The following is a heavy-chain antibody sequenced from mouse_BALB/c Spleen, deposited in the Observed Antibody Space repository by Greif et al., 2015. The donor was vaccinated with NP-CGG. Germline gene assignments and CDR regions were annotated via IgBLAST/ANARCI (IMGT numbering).Heavy chain of an antibody. CDR3: ARRGDGYWYFDV. Sequence: EVMLVESGGGLVQPGGSLKLSCAASGFDFSRYWMSWVRQAPGKGLEWIGEINPDSSTINYTPSLKDKFIISRDNAKNTLYLQMSKVRSEDTALYYCARRGDGYWYFDVWGAGTTVTVSS. J-gene: IGHJ1*01. CDR2: INPDSSTI. V-gene: IGHV4-1*02. D-gene: IGHD2-3*01. CDR1: GFDFSRYW.